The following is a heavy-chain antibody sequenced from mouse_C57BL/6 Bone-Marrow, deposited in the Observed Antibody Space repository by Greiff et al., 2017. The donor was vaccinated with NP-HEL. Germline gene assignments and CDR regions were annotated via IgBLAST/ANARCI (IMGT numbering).Heavy chain of an antibody. CDR2: IYPGDGDT. J-gene: IGHJ2*01. CDR1: GYAFSSSW. D-gene: IGHD1-1*01. Sequence: QVQLQQSGPELVKPGASVKISCKASGYAFSSSWMNWVKQRPGKGLEWIGRIYPGDGDTNYNGKFKGKATLTADKSSSTAYMQLSSLTSEDSAVYFCALYYYGSSYVGYYFDYWGQGTTLTVSS. CDR3: ALYYYGSSYVGYYFDY. V-gene: IGHV1-82*01.